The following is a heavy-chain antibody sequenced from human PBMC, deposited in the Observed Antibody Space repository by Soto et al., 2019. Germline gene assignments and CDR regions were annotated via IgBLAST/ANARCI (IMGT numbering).Heavy chain of an antibody. Sequence: GSLRLSCAASGFTFSTYSMNWVRQAPGKGLEWVSYISSSGSTIYYADSVKGRFTISRDNAKNSLYLQMNSLRAEDTAVYYCARGGFWTYYYFYMDVWGKGTTVTVSS. D-gene: IGHD3-3*01. CDR1: GFTFSTYS. CDR3: ARGGFWTYYYFYMDV. V-gene: IGHV3-48*01. CDR2: ISSSGSTI. J-gene: IGHJ6*03.